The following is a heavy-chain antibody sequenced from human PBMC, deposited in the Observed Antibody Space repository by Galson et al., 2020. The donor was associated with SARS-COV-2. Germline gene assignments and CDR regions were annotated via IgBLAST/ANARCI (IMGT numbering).Heavy chain of an antibody. V-gene: IGHV6-1*01. Sequence: SQTLSLTCAISGDSVSSNSAAWNWIRQSPSRGLEWLGRTYYRSKWYNDYAVSVKSRITINPDTSKNQFSLQLNSVTPEDTAVYYCARDLPGYCSSTSCYEGWFDPWGQGTLVTVSS. CDR3: ARDLPGYCSSTSCYEGWFDP. CDR1: GDSVSSNSAA. J-gene: IGHJ5*02. D-gene: IGHD2-2*01. CDR2: TYYRSKWYN.